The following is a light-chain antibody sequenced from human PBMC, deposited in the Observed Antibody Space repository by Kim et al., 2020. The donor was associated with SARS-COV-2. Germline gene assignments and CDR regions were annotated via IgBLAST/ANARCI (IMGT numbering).Light chain of an antibody. V-gene: IGLV1-44*01. J-gene: IGLJ3*02. CDR1: SSNNGSNT. CDR3: AAWDDSLNGWV. CDR2: SNN. Sequence: GQRVTNSCSGSSSNNGSNTVNWYQQHPGTAPKLLIYSNNQRPSGVPDRFSGSKSGTSASLAISGLQSEDEADYYCAAWDDSLNGWVFGGGTQLTVL.